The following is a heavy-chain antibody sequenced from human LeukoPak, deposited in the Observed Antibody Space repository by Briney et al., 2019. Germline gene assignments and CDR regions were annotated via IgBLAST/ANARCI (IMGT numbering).Heavy chain of an antibody. CDR3: AKGSSAYYFDY. Sequence: GGSLRLPCAASGFTFSSYAMSWVRQAPGKGLEWVSAISGSGGSTYYADSVKGRFTISRDNSKNTLYLQMNGLRAEDTAVYYCAKGSSAYYFDYWGQGTLVTVSS. J-gene: IGHJ4*02. V-gene: IGHV3-23*01. CDR1: GFTFSSYA. CDR2: ISGSGGST. D-gene: IGHD6-6*01.